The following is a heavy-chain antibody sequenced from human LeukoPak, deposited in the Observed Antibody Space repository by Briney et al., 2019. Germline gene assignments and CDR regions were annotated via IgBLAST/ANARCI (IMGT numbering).Heavy chain of an antibody. Sequence: SETLSLTCSVSGYSISNAYYWGWIRQPPGKGLEWIGSLYHSGSTYYNPSLKSRVTTSVDTSKNRFSLKLTSVTAADTAVYYCARERYSYGFGALVNWYFDLWGRGPLVTVSS. CDR2: LYHSGST. CDR3: ARERYSYGFGALVNWYFDL. D-gene: IGHD5-18*01. CDR1: GYSISNAYY. J-gene: IGHJ2*01. V-gene: IGHV4-38-2*02.